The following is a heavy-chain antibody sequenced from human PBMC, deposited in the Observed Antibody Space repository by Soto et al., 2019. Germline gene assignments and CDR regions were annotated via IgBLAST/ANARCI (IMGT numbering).Heavy chain of an antibody. V-gene: IGHV4-31*03. J-gene: IGHJ4*02. CDR2: ISHSGST. CDR1: GGSIRSPAYY. Sequence: TPSLTCSVSGGSIRSPAYYWIWIRQHPGKGLEWIGYISHSGSTYYTPSLKSRVIISADTSKNQFSVNLTSVTAADTAVYYCAREYTYGSNLFDCWGQGALVTVSS. D-gene: IGHD5-18*01. CDR3: AREYTYGSNLFDC.